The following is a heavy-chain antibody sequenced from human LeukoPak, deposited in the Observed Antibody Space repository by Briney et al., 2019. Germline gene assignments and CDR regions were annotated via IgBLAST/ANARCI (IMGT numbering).Heavy chain of an antibody. CDR1: GFTFSSYA. CDR3: ARDLAVAGENPDY. D-gene: IGHD6-19*01. Sequence: GGSLRLSCAASGFTFSSYAMHWVRRAPGKGLEWVAVISYDGSNKYYADSVKGRFTISRDNSKNTLYLQMNSLRAEDTAVYYCARDLAVAGENPDYWGQGTLVTVSS. V-gene: IGHV3-30*04. CDR2: ISYDGSNK. J-gene: IGHJ4*02.